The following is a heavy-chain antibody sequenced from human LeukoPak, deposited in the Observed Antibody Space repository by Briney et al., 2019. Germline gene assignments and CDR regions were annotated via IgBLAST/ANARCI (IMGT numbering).Heavy chain of an antibody. CDR2: ISRSGTYI. V-gene: IGHV3-21*01. Sequence: GGSLRLSCAASGFTFSTCTMNWVRQAPGKGLEWVSSISRSGTYIYQADSVKGRFTISRDNAKNSLYLQMNSLRAEDTAVYYCAKDYFDDTGYPLPGCWGQGTLVTVSS. J-gene: IGHJ4*02. CDR3: AKDYFDDTGYPLPGC. CDR1: GFTFSTCT. D-gene: IGHD3-22*01.